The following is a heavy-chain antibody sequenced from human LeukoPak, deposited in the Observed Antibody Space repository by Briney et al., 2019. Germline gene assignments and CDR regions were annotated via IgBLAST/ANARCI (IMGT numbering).Heavy chain of an antibody. CDR1: GYTLTELS. D-gene: IGHD5-12*01. J-gene: IGHJ4*02. V-gene: IGHV1-24*01. Sequence: VASVKVSCKVSGYTLTELSMHWVRQAPGKGLEWMGGFDPEDGETIYAQKFQGRVTMTEDTSTDTAYMELSSLSSEDTAVYYCATVQWLRSRVEKYYFDYWGQGTLVTVSS. CDR3: ATVQWLRSRVEKYYFDY. CDR2: FDPEDGET.